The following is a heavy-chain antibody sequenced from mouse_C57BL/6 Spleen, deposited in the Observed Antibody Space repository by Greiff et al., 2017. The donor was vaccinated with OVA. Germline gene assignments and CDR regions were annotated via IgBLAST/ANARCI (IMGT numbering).Heavy chain of an antibody. D-gene: IGHD1-1*01. CDR3: AREGYYGSRSLGY. V-gene: IGHV1-22*01. CDR1: GYTFTDYN. CDR2: INPNNGGT. Sequence: VQLKESGPELVKPGASVKMSCKASGYTFTDYNMHWVKQSHGKSLEWIGYINPNNGGTSYNQKFKGKATLTVNKSSSTAYMELRSLTSEDSAVYYCAREGYYGSRSLGYWGQGTTLTVSS. J-gene: IGHJ2*01.